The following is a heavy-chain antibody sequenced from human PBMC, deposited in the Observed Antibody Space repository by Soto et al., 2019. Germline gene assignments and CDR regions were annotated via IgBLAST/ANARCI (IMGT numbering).Heavy chain of an antibody. V-gene: IGHV4-39*01. CDR2: IYYSGST. D-gene: IGHD2-15*01. J-gene: IGHJ5*02. CDR3: ASGYCSGGSCYPDNWFDP. CDR1: GGSISSSSYY. Sequence: PSETLSLTCTVSGGSISSSSYYWGWIRQPPGKGLEWIGSIYYSGSTYYNPSLKSRVTISVDTSKNQFSLKLSSVTAADTAVYYCASGYCSGGSCYPDNWFDPWGQGTLVTVSS.